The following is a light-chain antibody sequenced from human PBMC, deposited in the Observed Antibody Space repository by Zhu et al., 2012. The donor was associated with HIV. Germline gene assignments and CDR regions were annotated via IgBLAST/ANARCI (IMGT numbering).Light chain of an antibody. Sequence: EIVLTQSPGTLSLSPGERATLSCRASQSVSSSYLAWYQQKPGQAPRLLLYGASSRATGIPDRFSGSGSGTDFTLTISRLEPEDFAVYYCQHYGSPLEGFGQGTKVEIK. CDR2: GAS. CDR3: QHYGSPLEG. CDR1: QSVSSSY. V-gene: IGKV3-20*01. J-gene: IGKJ1*01.